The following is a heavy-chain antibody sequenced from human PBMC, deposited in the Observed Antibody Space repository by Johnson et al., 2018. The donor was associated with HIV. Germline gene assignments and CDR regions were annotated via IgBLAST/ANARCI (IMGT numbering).Heavy chain of an antibody. CDR3: AKDGAMAFDI. CDR2: ISYDGSNK. D-gene: IGHD2-2*01. V-gene: IGHV3-30*18. CDR1: GFTFSSYG. Sequence: QVQLVESGGGVVQPGRSLRLSCAVSGFTFSSYGMHWVRRAPGKGLEWVAVISYDGSNKYYVDSVKGRFTISRDKSKNTLYLQMNSLRAEDTAVYYCAKDGAMAFDIWGQGTLVTVSS. J-gene: IGHJ3*02.